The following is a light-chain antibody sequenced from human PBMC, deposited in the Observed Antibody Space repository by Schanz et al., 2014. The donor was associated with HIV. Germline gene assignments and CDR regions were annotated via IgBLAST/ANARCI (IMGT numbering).Light chain of an antibody. J-gene: IGKJ2*03. V-gene: IGKV3D-15*01. CDR1: QSIGSN. CDR3: QQYNYANS. Sequence: EIVMTQSPATLSVSPGERATLSCRASQSIGSNLAWYQQKPGQTPRLVFSGASSRAAGFPDRFSGSGSGTDFTLTISRLEPEDFAVYYCQQYNYANSFGQGTKLEI. CDR2: GAS.